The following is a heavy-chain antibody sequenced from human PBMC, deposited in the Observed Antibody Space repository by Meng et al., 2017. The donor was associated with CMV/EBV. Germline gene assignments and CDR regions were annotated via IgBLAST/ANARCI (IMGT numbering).Heavy chain of an antibody. CDR1: GFTFSSYA. CDR3: ASKFWSGFYYYGMDV. V-gene: IGHV3-23*01. D-gene: IGHD3-3*01. J-gene: IGHJ6*02. Sequence: GASLKISCAASGFTFSSYAMSWVRQAPGKGLEWVSAISGSGGSTYYADSVKGRFTISRDNSKNTLYLQMNSLRAEDTAVYYCASKFWSGFYYYGMDVWGQGTTVTVSS. CDR2: ISGSGGST.